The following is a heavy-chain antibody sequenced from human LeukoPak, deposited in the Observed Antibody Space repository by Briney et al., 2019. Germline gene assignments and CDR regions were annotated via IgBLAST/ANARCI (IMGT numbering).Heavy chain of an antibody. V-gene: IGHV3-23*01. D-gene: IGHD1-26*01. CDR1: GFTFNNYV. Sequence: GGSLRLSCAASGFTFNNYVMNWVRQAPGKGLEWVSAITDSSTSTYYADSVKGRFTISRDYSKNTLYLQMNNLRAEDTAIYYCARATYSGSYSPFDYWGQGTLVTVSS. CDR3: ARATYSGSYSPFDY. J-gene: IGHJ4*02. CDR2: ITDSSTST.